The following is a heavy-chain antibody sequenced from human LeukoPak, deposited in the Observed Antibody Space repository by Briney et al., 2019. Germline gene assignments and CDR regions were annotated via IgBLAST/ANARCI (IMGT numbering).Heavy chain of an antibody. CDR1: GGSISSYY. Sequence: MASETLSLTCTVSGGSISSYYWSWIRQPPGKGLEWIGYIYYSGSTNYNPSLKSRVTISVDTSKNQFSLRLSSVTAADTAVYYCARVTGYIVEDYFDYWGQGTLVTVSS. CDR3: ARVTGYIVEDYFDY. D-gene: IGHD3-22*01. CDR2: IYYSGST. V-gene: IGHV4-59*01. J-gene: IGHJ4*02.